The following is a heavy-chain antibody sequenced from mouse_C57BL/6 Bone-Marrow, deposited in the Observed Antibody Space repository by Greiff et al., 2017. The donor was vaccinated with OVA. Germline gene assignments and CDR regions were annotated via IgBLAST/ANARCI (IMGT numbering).Heavy chain of an antibody. D-gene: IGHD1-1*01. Sequence: QVQLQQPGAELVRPGSSVKLSCKASGYTFTSYWMHWVKQRPIQGLEWIGNIDPSDSDTHYNQKFKDKATLTVDKSSSTAYMQLSSLQSEDSADYYCARGGCGSSYNFDYGGQGTTLTVSS. V-gene: IGHV1-52*01. CDR1: GYTFTSYW. J-gene: IGHJ2*01. CDR3: ARGGCGSSYNFDY. CDR2: IDPSDSDT.